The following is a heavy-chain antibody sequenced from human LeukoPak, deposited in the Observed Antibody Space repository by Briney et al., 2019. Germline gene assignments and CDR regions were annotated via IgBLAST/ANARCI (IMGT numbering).Heavy chain of an antibody. Sequence: PGGSLRLSCAASGFTFSSYSMNWVRQAPGKGLEWVSSISSSSSYIYYADSVKGRFTTSRDNAKNSLYLQMNSLRAEDTAVYYCARDPYCGGDCYPEYFQHWGQGTLVTVSS. CDR1: GFTFSSYS. CDR2: ISSSSSYI. J-gene: IGHJ1*01. V-gene: IGHV3-21*01. D-gene: IGHD2-21*02. CDR3: ARDPYCGGDCYPEYFQH.